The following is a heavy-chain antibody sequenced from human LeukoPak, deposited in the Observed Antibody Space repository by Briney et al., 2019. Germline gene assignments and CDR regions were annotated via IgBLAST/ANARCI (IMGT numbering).Heavy chain of an antibody. J-gene: IGHJ4*02. CDR3: AKGAYYYGSGSYFDY. CDR1: GFTFSSYS. V-gene: IGHV3-21*04. CDR2: ISSSSSYI. Sequence: GGSLRLSCAASGFTFSSYSMNWVRQAPGKGLEWVSSISSSSSYIYYADSVKGRFTISRDNSKNTLYLQMNSLRAEDTAVYYCAKGAYYYGSGSYFDYWGQGTLVTVSS. D-gene: IGHD3-10*01.